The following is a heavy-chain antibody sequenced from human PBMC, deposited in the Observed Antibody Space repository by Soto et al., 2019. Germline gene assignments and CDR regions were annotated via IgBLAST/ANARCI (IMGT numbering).Heavy chain of an antibody. CDR2: INAGNGNT. J-gene: IGHJ2*01. CDR3: AGGGELLYFDR. D-gene: IGHD1-26*01. Sequence: GASVKVSCKASGYTFTDYAMHWVRQAPGQRLEWMGRINAGNGNTKYSQKFQGRVTITRDTSATTAYMELSSLRSEDTAVYYCAGGGELLYFDRWGRGTLVTVSS. V-gene: IGHV1-3*01. CDR1: GYTFTDYA.